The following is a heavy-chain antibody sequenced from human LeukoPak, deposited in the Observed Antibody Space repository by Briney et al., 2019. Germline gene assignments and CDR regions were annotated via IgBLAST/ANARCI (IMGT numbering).Heavy chain of an antibody. D-gene: IGHD3-22*01. CDR1: GYTFTGYY. V-gene: IGHV1-8*03. J-gene: IGHJ3*02. CDR2: MNPNSGNT. Sequence: ASVKVSCKASGYTFTGYYMHWVRQAPGQGLEWMGWMNPNSGNTGYAQKFQGRVTITRNTSISTAYMELSSLRSEDTAVYYCASRTMIVVARGAFDIWGQGTMVTVSS. CDR3: ASRTMIVVARGAFDI.